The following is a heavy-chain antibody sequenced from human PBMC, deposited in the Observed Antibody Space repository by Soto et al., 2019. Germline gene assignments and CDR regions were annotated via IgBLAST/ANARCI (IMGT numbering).Heavy chain of an antibody. Sequence: SETLSLTCTVSVDSITTYYWSWIRRPAGKGLEWIGRIDTSGNTNYNPSLKSRVTMSVDTSKKQFSLKLTSVTAADTAVYYCARYSNNWFQTEGMDVWGQGTTVTVSS. J-gene: IGHJ6*02. D-gene: IGHD6-13*01. CDR1: VDSITTYY. CDR3: ARYSNNWFQTEGMDV. V-gene: IGHV4-4*07. CDR2: IDTSGNT.